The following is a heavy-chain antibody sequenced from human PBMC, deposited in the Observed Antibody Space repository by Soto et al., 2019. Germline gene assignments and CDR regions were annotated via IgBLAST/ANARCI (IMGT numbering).Heavy chain of an antibody. J-gene: IGHJ4*02. D-gene: IGHD3-16*02. Sequence: ASVKVSCKVSGYTLTELSIHWVRQAPGKGLEWMGGFDREDGETIYAQKFQGRVTMTEDTSTDTAYMELSTLRFEDAAMYYCATLVYDYVWGSYRYKDPDYWGQGTLVTVSS. CDR1: GYTLTELS. CDR2: FDREDGET. V-gene: IGHV1-24*01. CDR3: ATLVYDYVWGSYRYKDPDY.